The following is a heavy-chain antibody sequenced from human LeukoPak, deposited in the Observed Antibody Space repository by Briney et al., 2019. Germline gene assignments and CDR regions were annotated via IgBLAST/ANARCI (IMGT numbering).Heavy chain of an antibody. V-gene: IGHV3-7*03. D-gene: IGHD6-6*01. J-gene: IGHJ3*01. CDR2: INSDGSEG. Sequence: GGSLRLSYAVSGFTFSGFWMSWSRQAPGKGLEWVASINSDGSEGYYADVVKGRFTISRDNAKNSLYLQINSLRAEDTAVYYCARSSYSSSSSVWGQGTMVTVSS. CDR3: ARSSYSSSSSV. CDR1: GFTFSGFW.